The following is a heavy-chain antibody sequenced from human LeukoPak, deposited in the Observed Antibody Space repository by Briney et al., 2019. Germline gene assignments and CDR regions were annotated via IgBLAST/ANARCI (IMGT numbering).Heavy chain of an antibody. V-gene: IGHV4-59*01. CDR1: GGSISSYY. J-gene: IGHJ2*01. CDR2: IYYSGST. D-gene: IGHD1-14*01. Sequence: PSETLSLTCTVSGGSISSYYWSWIRQPPGKGLEWIGYIYYSGSTNYNPSLKSRVTISVDTSKNQFSLKLSSVTAADTAVSYCARNPVSRPDWYFDLWGRGTLVTVSS. CDR3: ARNPVSRPDWYFDL.